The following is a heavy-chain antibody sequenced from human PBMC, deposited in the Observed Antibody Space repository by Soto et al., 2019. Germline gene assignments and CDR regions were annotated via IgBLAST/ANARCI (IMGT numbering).Heavy chain of an antibody. D-gene: IGHD3-10*01. J-gene: IGHJ6*02. CDR2: IYHSGST. CDR1: GYSISSGYY. CDR3: ARGGSGSYRYYYYGMDV. V-gene: IGHV4-38-2*01. Sequence: PSETLSLTCAVSGYSISSGYYWGWIRQPPGKGLEWIGSIYHSGSTYYNPSLKSRVTISVDTSKNQFSLKLSSVTAADTAVYYCARGGSGSYRYYYYGMDVWGQWTTVTVSS.